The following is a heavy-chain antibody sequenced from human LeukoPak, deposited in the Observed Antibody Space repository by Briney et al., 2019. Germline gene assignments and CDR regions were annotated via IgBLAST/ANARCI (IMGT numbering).Heavy chain of an antibody. V-gene: IGHV1-46*01. Sequence: ASVKVSCKASGYTFTSYYMHWVRQAPGQGLEWMGIINPSGGSTSYAQKFQRRVTMTRDTSTSTVYMELSSLRSEDTAVYYCAREGGKITFGGVTSFDYWGQGTLVTVSS. CDR1: GYTFTSYY. CDR3: AREGGKITFGGVTSFDY. CDR2: INPSGGST. D-gene: IGHD3-16*01. J-gene: IGHJ4*02.